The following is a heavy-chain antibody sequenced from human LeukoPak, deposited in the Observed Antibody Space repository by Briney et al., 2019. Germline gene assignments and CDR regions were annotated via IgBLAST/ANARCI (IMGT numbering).Heavy chain of an antibody. V-gene: IGHV4-34*01. J-gene: IGHJ4*02. CDR1: GGSFSGYY. D-gene: IGHD3-3*01. CDR3: ARHLMDFWSGSSNYFDY. Sequence: TSETLSLTCAVYGGSFSGYYWSWIRQPPGKGLEWIGEINHSGSTNYNPSLKSRVTISVDTSKNQFSLKLSSVTAADTAVYYCARHLMDFWSGSSNYFDYWGQGTLVTVSS. CDR2: INHSGST.